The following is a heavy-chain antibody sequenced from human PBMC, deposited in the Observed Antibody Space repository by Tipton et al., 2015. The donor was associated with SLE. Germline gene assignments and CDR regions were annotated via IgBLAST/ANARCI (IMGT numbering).Heavy chain of an antibody. CDR2: IKQDGSEK. CDR1: GFTFSSYW. J-gene: IGHJ6*03. Sequence: SLRLSCAASGFTFSSYWMSWVRQAPGKGLEWVANIKQDGSEKYYVDSVKGRFTISRDNAKNSLYLQMNSLRAEDTAVYYCARGVVGAKNYYYYMDVWGKGTTVTVSS. CDR3: ARGVVGAKNYYYYMDV. D-gene: IGHD1-26*01. V-gene: IGHV3-7*01.